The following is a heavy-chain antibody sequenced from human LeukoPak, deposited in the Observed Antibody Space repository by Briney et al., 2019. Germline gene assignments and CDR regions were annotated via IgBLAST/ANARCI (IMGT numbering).Heavy chain of an antibody. V-gene: IGHV3-53*01. D-gene: IGHD6-13*01. J-gene: IGHJ4*02. CDR1: GFTVSSNY. Sequence: GGSLRLSCAASGFTVSSNYMSWVRQAPGKGLEWVSVIYSGGSTYYADSVKGRFTISRDNSKNTLYLQMNSLRAEDTAVYYCAKGAAAAAPYYFDYWGQGTLVTVSS. CDR3: AKGAAAAAPYYFDY. CDR2: IYSGGST.